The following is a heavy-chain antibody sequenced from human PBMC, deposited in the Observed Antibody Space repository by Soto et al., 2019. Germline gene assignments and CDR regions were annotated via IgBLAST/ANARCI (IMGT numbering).Heavy chain of an antibody. CDR2: IDPSDSQT. V-gene: IGHV5-10-1*01. D-gene: IGHD3-22*01. CDR1: GYSFAGYW. CDR3: VRQIYDSDTGPNFQYYFDS. J-gene: IGHJ4*02. Sequence: GESLKISCKGSGYSFAGYWITWVRQKPGKGLEWMGRIDPSDSQTYYSPSFRGHVTISVTKSITTVYLQWSSLRASDTAMYYCVRQIYDSDTGPNFQYYFDSWGQGTPVTVSS.